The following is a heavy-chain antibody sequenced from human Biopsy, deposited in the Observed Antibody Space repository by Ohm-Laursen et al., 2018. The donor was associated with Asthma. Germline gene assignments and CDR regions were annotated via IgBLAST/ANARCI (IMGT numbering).Heavy chain of an antibody. J-gene: IGHJ6*02. Sequence: TLSLTCAVSGDSINSGGYSWDWIRQPPWKGPEGVAHPLSSGTTYYNPSLKSRVTISVDRSKRQFSLKVNSVTAADTAVYYCARMITMIQAANYYSYAMDVWGQGTTVTVSS. CDR1: GDSINSGGYS. D-gene: IGHD3-22*01. CDR3: ARMITMIQAANYYSYAMDV. CDR2: PLSSGTT. V-gene: IGHV4-30-2*01.